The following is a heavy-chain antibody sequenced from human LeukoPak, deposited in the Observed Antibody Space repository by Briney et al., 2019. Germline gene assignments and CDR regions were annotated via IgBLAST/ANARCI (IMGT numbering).Heavy chain of an antibody. J-gene: IGHJ6*02. D-gene: IGHD3-10*01. V-gene: IGHV3-11*01. CDR2: ISSSGSTI. CDR3: ARSYYYGSGSYDYYYGMDV. Sequence: GGSLRLSCAASGFTFSDYYMSWIRQAPGKGLEWVSYISSSGSTIYYADSVKGRCTISRDNAKNSLYLQMNSLRAEDTAVYYCARSYYYGSGSYDYYYGMDVWGQGTTVTVSS. CDR1: GFTFSDYY.